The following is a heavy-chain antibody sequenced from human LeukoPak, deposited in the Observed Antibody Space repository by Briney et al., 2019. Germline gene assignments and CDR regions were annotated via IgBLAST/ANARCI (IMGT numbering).Heavy chain of an antibody. CDR2: MYYSGRT. J-gene: IGHJ4*02. CDR1: GGSIATRNYY. Sequence: SETLSLTCSVSGGSIATRNYYWGWIRQPPGKGLEWIASMYYSGRTSYNPSLNNRVTISVDTSKNQFSVKLRSVTAADTAVYYCASQQRNIRPSGSGYIAYAQKIDSWGQGTLVTVSS. D-gene: IGHD5-12*01. V-gene: IGHV4-39*01. CDR3: ASQQRNIRPSGSGYIAYAQKIDS.